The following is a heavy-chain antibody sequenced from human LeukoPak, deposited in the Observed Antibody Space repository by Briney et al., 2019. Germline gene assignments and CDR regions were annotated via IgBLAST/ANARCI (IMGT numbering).Heavy chain of an antibody. CDR1: GFTFSNYW. Sequence: GGSLRLSCAASGFTFSNYWMTWVRQAPGKGLEWVAHINQDGSEEHYMDSAKARFAISRDNAKNSLSLQMNSLRAEDTAVYYCVRDGGVSGYDLLDYWGQGTLVTVSS. V-gene: IGHV3-7*01. CDR2: INQDGSEE. D-gene: IGHD5-12*01. CDR3: VRDGGVSGYDLLDY. J-gene: IGHJ4*02.